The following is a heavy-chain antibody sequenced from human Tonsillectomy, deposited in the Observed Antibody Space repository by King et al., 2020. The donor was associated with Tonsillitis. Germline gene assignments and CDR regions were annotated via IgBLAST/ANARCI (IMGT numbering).Heavy chain of an antibody. Sequence: VQLVESGGGLVQPGGSLRLSCAASGFSFSNYAMSWVRQAPGKGLEWVSVIYSGGSSTYYADSVKGRFTISRDNSKNTLYLQMNSLRAEDMAVYYCAKDRDHDAFDIWGQGTMVTVAS. CDR3: AKDRDHDAFDI. J-gene: IGHJ3*02. V-gene: IGHV3-23*03. CDR1: GFSFSNYA. CDR2: IYSGGSST. D-gene: IGHD3-10*01.